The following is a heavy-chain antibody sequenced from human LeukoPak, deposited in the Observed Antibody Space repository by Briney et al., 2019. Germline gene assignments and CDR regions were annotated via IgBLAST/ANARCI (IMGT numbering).Heavy chain of an antibody. CDR2: INPNSGGT. Sequence: GASVKVSCKASGYTFTGYYMHWVRQAPGQGLEWMGWINPNSGGTNYAQKFQGRVTMTRDTSISTAYMELSRLRSDDTAVYYCARGPNLRDTENLTHDYWGQGTLVTVSS. V-gene: IGHV1-2*02. CDR3: ARGPNLRDTENLTHDY. D-gene: IGHD5-18*01. J-gene: IGHJ4*02. CDR1: GYTFTGYY.